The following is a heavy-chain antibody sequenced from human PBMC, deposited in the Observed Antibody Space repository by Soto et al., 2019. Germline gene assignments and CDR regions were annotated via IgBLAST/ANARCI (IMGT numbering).Heavy chain of an antibody. CDR2: FYYRGRT. CDR1: GGSISSGDYY. CDR3: ARTYGGDYFDS. J-gene: IGHJ4*02. D-gene: IGHD2-21*01. Sequence: QVQLQESGPGLVKPSQTLSLTCTVSGGSISSGDYYWAWIRQPPGKGLEWIGHFYYRGRTYYNPSFKSRVTISVDTSKNQFSLNLNSVTASDTAVYFCARTYGGDYFDSWGQGTLVTVSS. V-gene: IGHV4-30-4*01.